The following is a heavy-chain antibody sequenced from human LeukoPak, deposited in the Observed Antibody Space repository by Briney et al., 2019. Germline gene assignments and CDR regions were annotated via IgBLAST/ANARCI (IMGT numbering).Heavy chain of an antibody. J-gene: IGHJ4*02. V-gene: IGHV3-11*01. D-gene: IGHD6-13*01. CDR2: ISSSGSTI. CDR1: GFTVNSND. CDR3: ARSSSPSDY. Sequence: PGGSLRLSCAASGFTVNSNDMSWVRQAPGKGLEWVSYISSSGSTIYYADSVKGRFTISRDNAKNSLYLQMNSLRAEDTAVYYCARSSSPSDYWGQGTLVTVSS.